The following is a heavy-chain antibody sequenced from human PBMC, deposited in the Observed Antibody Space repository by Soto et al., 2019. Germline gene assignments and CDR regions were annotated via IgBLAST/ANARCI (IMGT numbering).Heavy chain of an antibody. V-gene: IGHV4-59*08. CDR2: MYYSGST. D-gene: IGHD3-10*01. Sequence: LCGGSIHTYYWSWIRQPQGKGLEWIGTMYYSGSTNYNPSLNSRVTMSVDASKNQFSLRLSSVSAADTAVYYCARTYYYGSGRYFFDNWGQGTLVTVSS. J-gene: IGHJ4*02. CDR3: ARTYYYGSGRYFFDN. CDR1: GGSIHTYY.